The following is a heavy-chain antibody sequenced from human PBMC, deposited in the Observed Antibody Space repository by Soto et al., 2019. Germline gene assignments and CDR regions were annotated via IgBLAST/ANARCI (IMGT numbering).Heavy chain of an antibody. Sequence: KISCKGSGYSFTSYWIGWVRQMPGKGLEWMGIIYPGDSDTRYSPSFQGQVTISADKSISTAYLQWSSLKASDTAMYYCARLDSSGLRGYYYGMDVWGQGTTVTVSS. CDR2: IYPGDSDT. CDR1: GYSFTSYW. V-gene: IGHV5-51*01. J-gene: IGHJ6*02. D-gene: IGHD6-19*01. CDR3: ARLDSSGLRGYYYGMDV.